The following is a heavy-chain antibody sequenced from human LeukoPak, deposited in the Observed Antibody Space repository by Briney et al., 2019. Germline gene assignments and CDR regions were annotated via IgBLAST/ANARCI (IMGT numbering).Heavy chain of an antibody. V-gene: IGHV3-48*04. CDR1: GFTFSTYS. Sequence: GGSLRLSCVISGFTFSTYSLNWVRQAPGKGLEWISYISSSSSIISYADSVQGRFTISRDNAKNSLYLQMNSLRAEDTAVYYCARDLNWYLDYWGQGTLVTVSS. CDR3: ARDLNWYLDY. D-gene: IGHD6-13*01. CDR2: ISSSSSII. J-gene: IGHJ4*02.